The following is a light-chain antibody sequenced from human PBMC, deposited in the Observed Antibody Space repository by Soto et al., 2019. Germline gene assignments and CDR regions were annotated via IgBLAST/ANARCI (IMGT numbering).Light chain of an antibody. Sequence: EIVLTQSPGTLSLSPGERATLSCRASQSVSSTYLACYQQKPGQAPRLLIYGASSRGTGIPDRCSGSGSGTDFTVTISRLEPDDFAVYYCHQYGSPPFTFGPGTKVDIK. V-gene: IGKV3-20*01. CDR2: GAS. J-gene: IGKJ3*01. CDR3: HQYGSPPFT. CDR1: QSVSSTY.